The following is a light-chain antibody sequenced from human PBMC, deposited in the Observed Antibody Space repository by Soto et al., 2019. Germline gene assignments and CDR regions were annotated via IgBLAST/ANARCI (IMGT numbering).Light chain of an antibody. J-gene: IGKJ4*01. CDR3: QQYNTYSSLT. CDR1: QSISSW. CDR2: DAS. V-gene: IGKV1-5*01. Sequence: DIQMTHSPSTLSASVGDRVTITGRASQSISSWLAWYQQKLGRAPRLLIYDASSLESGVPSRFSGSGYGTEFTLTISSLQPDDFATYYCQQYNTYSSLTFGGGTKVDIK.